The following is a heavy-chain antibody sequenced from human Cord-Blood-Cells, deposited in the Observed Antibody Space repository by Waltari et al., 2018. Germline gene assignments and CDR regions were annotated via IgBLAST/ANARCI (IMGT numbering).Heavy chain of an antibody. CDR2: FEPEDGET. Sequence: QVQLVQSGAEVKKPGASVKVSCKVSGYTITELSIHWVRQAPGTGLEWMGGFEPEDGETIYAQKFQGRVTMTEDTSTDTAYMELSSLRSEDTAVYYCATHVYCSSTSCYTEYFQHWGQGTLVTVSS. V-gene: IGHV1-24*01. CDR1: GYTITELS. J-gene: IGHJ1*01. D-gene: IGHD2-2*02. CDR3: ATHVYCSSTSCYTEYFQH.